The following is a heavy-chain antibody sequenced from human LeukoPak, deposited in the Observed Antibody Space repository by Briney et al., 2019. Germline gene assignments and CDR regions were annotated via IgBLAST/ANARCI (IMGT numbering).Heavy chain of an antibody. CDR2: ISYDGSHE. D-gene: IGHD6-19*01. CDR1: GFTFSSYG. CDR3: SKSAVAGTHYYYYDMDV. V-gene: IGHV3-30*18. Sequence: GGSLRLSCAASGFTFSSYGMHWVRQAPGKGLEWVAVISYDGSHEYYADSVKGRFTISRDSSRNTLYLQMDSLRPEDTAMYYCSKSAVAGTHYYYYDMDVWGQGTTVTVSS. J-gene: IGHJ6*02.